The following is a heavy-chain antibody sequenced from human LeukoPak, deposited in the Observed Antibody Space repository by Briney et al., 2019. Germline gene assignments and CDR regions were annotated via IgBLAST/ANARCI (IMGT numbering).Heavy chain of an antibody. J-gene: IGHJ5*02. D-gene: IGHD3-16*02. CDR1: GGSISSSSYY. V-gene: IGHV4-39*07. Sequence: TSETLSLTCTVSGGSISSSSYYWGWIRQPPGKGLEWIGNIYYSGSTYYNPSLESRVTMSLDTSKNQFSLKLSSVTAADTAVYYCARDENGYVWGSFRAWGQGTLVTVSS. CDR3: ARDENGYVWGSFRA. CDR2: IYYSGST.